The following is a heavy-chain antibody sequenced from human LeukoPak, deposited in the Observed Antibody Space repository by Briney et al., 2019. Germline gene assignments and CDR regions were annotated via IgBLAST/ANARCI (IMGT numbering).Heavy chain of an antibody. V-gene: IGHV3-23*01. CDR3: AKDPNGDYVGAFDF. CDR1: GFTFSNYA. CDR2: VRGSGGGT. D-gene: IGHD4-17*01. Sequence: GGSLRLSCEASGFTFSNYALIWVRQAPGKGLEWVSAVRGSGGGTQYADAVKGRFTISRDNSKNTLYLHMNSLRAEDTAIYYCAKDPNGDYVGAFDFWGQGTMVTVSS. J-gene: IGHJ3*01.